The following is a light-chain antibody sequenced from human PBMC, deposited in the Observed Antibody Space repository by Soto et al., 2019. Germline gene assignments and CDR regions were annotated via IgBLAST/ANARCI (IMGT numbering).Light chain of an antibody. V-gene: IGLV2-14*01. Sequence: QSVLTQPPSASGTPGQRVTISCSGTSTDIGGYSYVSWYQQHPGKAPKLIIYEVYNRPSGVSNRFSGSKSGSTASLTISGLQAEDEAEYYCSSYTSSTTLVFGGGTKLTVL. CDR3: SSYTSSTTLV. CDR2: EVY. J-gene: IGLJ3*02. CDR1: STDIGGYSY.